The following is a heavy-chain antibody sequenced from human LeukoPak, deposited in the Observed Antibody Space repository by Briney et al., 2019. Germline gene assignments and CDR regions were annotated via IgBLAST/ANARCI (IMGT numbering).Heavy chain of an antibody. V-gene: IGHV1-2*02. CDR2: INPNSGGT. J-gene: IGHJ4*02. D-gene: IGHD3-22*01. Sequence: GASVKVSCKASGYTFTSYGISWVRQAPGQGLEWMGWINPNSGGTNYAQKFQGRVTMTRDTSISTAYMELSRLRSDDTAVYYCARDDDTMIVVVSLDYWGQGTLVTVSS. CDR3: ARDDDTMIVVVSLDY. CDR1: GYTFTSYG.